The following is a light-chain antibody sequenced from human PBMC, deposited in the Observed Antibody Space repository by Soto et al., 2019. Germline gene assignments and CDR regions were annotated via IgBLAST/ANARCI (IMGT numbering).Light chain of an antibody. CDR1: SSNLGAGYD. V-gene: IGLV1-40*01. J-gene: IGLJ3*02. Sequence: QPVLTQPPSVSGAPGQRVTLSCTGNSSNLGAGYDVHWYQQLPGAAPKLVIFGNRNRPSGVPERFSGSKSGISASLAITGLQAEDEAHYYCQAYDYSLTASVFGGGTKLTVL. CDR2: GNR. CDR3: QAYDYSLTASV.